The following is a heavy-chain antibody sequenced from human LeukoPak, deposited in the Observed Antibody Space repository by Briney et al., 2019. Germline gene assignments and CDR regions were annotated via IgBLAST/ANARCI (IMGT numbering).Heavy chain of an antibody. D-gene: IGHD2-15*01. Sequence: GASVKVSCKASGYTFTGYYMHWVRQAPGQGLEWMGWINPNSGGTNYAQKFQGRVTMTRDTSTSTVYMELSSLRSEDTAVYYCARGLGGIVVVVAAMGDYWGQGTLVTVSS. J-gene: IGHJ4*02. CDR1: GYTFTGYY. V-gene: IGHV1-2*02. CDR3: ARGLGGIVVVVAAMGDY. CDR2: INPNSGGT.